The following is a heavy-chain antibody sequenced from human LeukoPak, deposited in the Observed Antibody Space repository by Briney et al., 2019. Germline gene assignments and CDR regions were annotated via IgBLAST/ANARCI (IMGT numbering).Heavy chain of an antibody. CDR2: LSPHGNYE. Sequence: RGSLRLSCAASGFTFCDYGIHWVRHTPGKGLEWVAVLSPHGNYEYYADSVQGRFSISRDDSKNTVYLQMNSLRDEDTAVYCCARDWIARSLDYWGQGTLVTVSS. V-gene: IGHV3-33*01. D-gene: IGHD2-2*03. CDR1: GFTFCDYG. CDR3: ARDWIARSLDY. J-gene: IGHJ4*02.